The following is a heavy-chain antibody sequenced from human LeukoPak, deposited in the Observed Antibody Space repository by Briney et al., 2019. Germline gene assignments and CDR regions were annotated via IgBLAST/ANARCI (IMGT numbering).Heavy chain of an antibody. CDR1: GFTFSSYS. D-gene: IGHD2-15*01. J-gene: IGHJ3*02. Sequence: GGSLRLSCAASGFTFSSYSMNWVRQASGKGLEWVSSISSSSSSIYYADSVEGRFTISRDNAQNSLYLQMNRLRAEDTAVYYCARTPPAFDIWGQGTMVTVSS. CDR2: ISSSSSSI. CDR3: ARTPPAFDI. V-gene: IGHV3-21*01.